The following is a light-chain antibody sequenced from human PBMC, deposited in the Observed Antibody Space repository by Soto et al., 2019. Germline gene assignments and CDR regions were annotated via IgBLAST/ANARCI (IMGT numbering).Light chain of an antibody. V-gene: IGLV2-14*01. CDR2: DVT. CDR1: STDVGAYNY. J-gene: IGLJ1*01. CDR3: CSYTTSNTYV. Sequence: QSALTQPASVSGSPGQPIAISCSGTSTDVGAYNYVSWYQQHPGKVPKLMIYDVTYRPSGISDRFSASKSGNTASLTISRLQAEDEADYYCCSYTTSNTYVFGTGTKLTVL.